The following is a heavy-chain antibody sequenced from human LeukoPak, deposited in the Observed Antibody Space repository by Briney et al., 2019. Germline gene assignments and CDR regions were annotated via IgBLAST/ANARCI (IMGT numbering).Heavy chain of an antibody. J-gene: IGHJ4*02. CDR2: INPNSGGT. CDR3: ARDYYDSSGYHQFDY. D-gene: IGHD3-22*01. V-gene: IGHV1-2*02. CDR1: GYTFTGYY. Sequence: GASVKVSCKASGYTFTGYYMHWVRQAPGQGLEWMGWINPNSGGTNYAQKFQGRVTMTRDTSISTAYMELSRLRSDDTAVYYCARDYYDSSGYHQFDYWGQGTLVTVSS.